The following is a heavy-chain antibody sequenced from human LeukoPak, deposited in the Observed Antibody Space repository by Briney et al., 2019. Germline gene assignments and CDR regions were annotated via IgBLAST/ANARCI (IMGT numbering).Heavy chain of an antibody. CDR2: IRSKAFGGTA. V-gene: IGHV3-49*03. CDR3: TTSRPGRLFDY. Sequence: GGSLRLSCTTSGFTFGDYAMNWFRQAPRKGLEWVGFIRSKAFGGTADHAASVKGRFSISRDDSKSIAYLQMNSVKNEDTGVYYCTTSRPGRLFDYWGQGTLVTVSS. CDR1: GFTFGDYA. D-gene: IGHD1-26*01. J-gene: IGHJ4*02.